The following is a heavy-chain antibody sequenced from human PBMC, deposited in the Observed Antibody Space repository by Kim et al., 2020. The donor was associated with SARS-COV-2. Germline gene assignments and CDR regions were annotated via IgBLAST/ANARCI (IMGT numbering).Heavy chain of an antibody. CDR1: GFTFNNAW. CDR3: TREIQSSYYDNSGLDF. CDR2: IKSKTDGGTI. V-gene: IGHV3-15*01. J-gene: IGHJ4*02. D-gene: IGHD3-22*01. Sequence: GGSLRLSCAASGFTFNNAWMSWVRQAPGKGLEWVGRIKSKTDGGTIDYVVPVKDRFTNARADSKNQLYLQMTSLKTEDNAVYYCTREIQSSYYDNSGLDFWCQGTTVAVSS.